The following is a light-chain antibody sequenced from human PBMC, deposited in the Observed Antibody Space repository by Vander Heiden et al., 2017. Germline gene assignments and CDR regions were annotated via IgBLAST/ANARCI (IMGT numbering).Light chain of an antibody. Sequence: QSALPQPASVSGSPGQSITISCTGTSSDVGGYNYVSWYQQRPGQAPELMIYDVSTRPSGVSNRFSGSKSGNTASLTISGLQAEDEADYYCSAYTSSHTLVFGGGTKLTVL. CDR3: SAYTSSHTLV. CDR2: DVS. V-gene: IGLV2-14*03. CDR1: SSDVGGYNY. J-gene: IGLJ3*02.